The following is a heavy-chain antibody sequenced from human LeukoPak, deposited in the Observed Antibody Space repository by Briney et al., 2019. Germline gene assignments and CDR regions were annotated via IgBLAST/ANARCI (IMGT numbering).Heavy chain of an antibody. J-gene: IGHJ4*02. CDR3: ARIGAGPSRDY. V-gene: IGHV3-21*01. D-gene: IGHD6-13*01. CDR2: IVGSSST. Sequence: GGSLRLSCAASGFTFSNFAMTWVRQATGKGLEWVSSIVGSSSTYYADSLKGRFTISRDNAKNSLYLQMNSLRAEDTAVYYCARIGAGPSRDYWGQGTLVTVSS. CDR1: GFTFSNFA.